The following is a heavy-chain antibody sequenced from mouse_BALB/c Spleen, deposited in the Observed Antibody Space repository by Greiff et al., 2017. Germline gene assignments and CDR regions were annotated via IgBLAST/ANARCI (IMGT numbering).Heavy chain of an antibody. D-gene: IGHD1-2*01. CDR1: GYTFTSYW. Sequence: VQLQQSGAELAKPGASVKMSCKASGYTFTSYWMHWVKQRPGQGLEWIGYINPSTGYTEYNQKFKDKATLTADKSSSTAYMQLSSLTSEDSAVYYCARSRALLRPYAMDYWGQGTSVTVSS. CDR2: INPSTGYT. CDR3: ARSRALLRPYAMDY. V-gene: IGHV1-7*01. J-gene: IGHJ4*01.